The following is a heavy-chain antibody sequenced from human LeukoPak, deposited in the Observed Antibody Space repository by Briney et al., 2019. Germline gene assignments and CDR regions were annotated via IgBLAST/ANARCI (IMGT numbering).Heavy chain of an antibody. CDR1: GGSISSSSYY. CDR2: IYYSGST. CDR3: ARVAGMSGWYWFDP. D-gene: IGHD6-19*01. J-gene: IGHJ5*02. Sequence: PSETLSLTCIVSGGSISSSSYYWGWIRQPPGKGLEWIGSIYYSGSTYYNPSLKSRVTISVDTSKNQFSLKLSSVTAADTAVYYCARVAGMSGWYWFDPWGQGTLVTVSS. V-gene: IGHV4-39*07.